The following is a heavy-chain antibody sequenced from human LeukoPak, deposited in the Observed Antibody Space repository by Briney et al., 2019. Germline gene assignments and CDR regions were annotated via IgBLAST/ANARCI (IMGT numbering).Heavy chain of an antibody. CDR3: ARDGRDCSGGSCYSGYYYYCGMDV. J-gene: IGHJ6*02. CDR2: ISSSGSTI. CDR1: GFTFSSYD. D-gene: IGHD2-15*01. V-gene: IGHV3-48*03. Sequence: PGGSLRLSCAASGFTFSSYDMNWVRQAPGKGLEWVSYISSSGSTIYYADSVKGRFTISRDNAKNSLYLQMNSLRAEDTAVYYCARDGRDCSGGSCYSGYYYYCGMDVWGQGTTVTVSS.